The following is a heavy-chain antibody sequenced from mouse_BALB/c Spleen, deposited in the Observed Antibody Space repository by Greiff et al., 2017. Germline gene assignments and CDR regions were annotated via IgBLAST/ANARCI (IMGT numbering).Heavy chain of an antibody. J-gene: IGHJ4*01. Sequence: QVQLMESGPELVKPGASVKISCKASGYAFSSFWMNWVKQRPGQGLEWIGRIYPGDGDTNYNGKLKGKATLTADKSSSTAYMQLSSLTSVDSAVYFCARGRGNFPYYAMDYWGQGTSVTVSS. CDR3: ARGRGNFPYYAMDY. V-gene: IGHV1-82*01. CDR1: GYAFSSFW. CDR2: IYPGDGDT. D-gene: IGHD2-1*01.